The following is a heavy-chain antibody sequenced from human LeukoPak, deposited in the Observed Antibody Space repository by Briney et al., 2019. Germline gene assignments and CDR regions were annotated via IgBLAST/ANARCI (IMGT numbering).Heavy chain of an antibody. CDR3: AKDAQRGFDYSNSLDK. D-gene: IGHD4-11*01. V-gene: IGHV3-33*06. CDR1: GFTFSHYG. Sequence: GGSLRLSCATSGFTFSHYGMHWVRQARGKGLEWVAVIWSDGTNRYYGDPVKGRFTISRDNFQKTVYLQMDSLRAEDTAVYYCAKDAQRGFDYSNSLDKWGQGTLVTVSS. J-gene: IGHJ4*02. CDR2: IWSDGTNR.